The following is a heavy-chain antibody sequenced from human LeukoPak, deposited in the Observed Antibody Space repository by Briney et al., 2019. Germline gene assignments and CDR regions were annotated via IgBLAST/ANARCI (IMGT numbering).Heavy chain of an antibody. V-gene: IGHV3-23*01. CDR2: ISGSGGST. Sequence: GGSLRLSCAASGFTFSSYAMSWVRQAPGKGLEWVSAISGSGGSTYYADSVKGRFTISRDNSKNTLYLQMNSLRAEDTAVYYCARDRGSSWLNWFDPWGQGTLVTVSS. D-gene: IGHD6-13*01. J-gene: IGHJ5*02. CDR3: ARDRGSSWLNWFDP. CDR1: GFTFSSYA.